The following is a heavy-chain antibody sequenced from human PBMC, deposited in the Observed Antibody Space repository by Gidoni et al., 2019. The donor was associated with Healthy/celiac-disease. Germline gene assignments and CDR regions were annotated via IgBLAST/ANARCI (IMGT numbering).Heavy chain of an antibody. Sequence: EVQLVESGGGLVKPGGSLRLSCAASGFTFSSYSMNWVSSISSRSSYIYYADSVKGRFTISRDNAKNSLYLQMNSLRAEDTAVYYCARVGYGDYVYAFDIWGQGTMVTVSS. CDR1: GFTFSSYS. V-gene: IGHV3-21*01. J-gene: IGHJ3*02. CDR3: ARVGYGDYVYAFDI. CDR2: ISSRSSYI. D-gene: IGHD4-17*01.